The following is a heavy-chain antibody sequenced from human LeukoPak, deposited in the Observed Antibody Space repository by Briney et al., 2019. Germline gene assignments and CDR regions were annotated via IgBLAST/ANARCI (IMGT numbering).Heavy chain of an antibody. V-gene: IGHV1-18*01. D-gene: IGHD4-17*01. CDR3: ARDDSVATVSCFDY. CDR1: GYTFISYG. J-gene: IGHJ4*02. CDR2: ISAYNGNT. Sequence: ASVKVSCKASGYTFISYGISWVRQAPGQGLEWMGWISAYNGNTNYAQKLQGRVTMTTDTSTSTAYMELRSLRSDDTAVYYCARDDSVATVSCFDYWGQGTLVTVSS.